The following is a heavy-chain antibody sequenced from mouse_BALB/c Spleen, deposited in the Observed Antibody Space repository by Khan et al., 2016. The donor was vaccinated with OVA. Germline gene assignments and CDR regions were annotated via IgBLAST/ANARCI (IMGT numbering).Heavy chain of an antibody. CDR2: INPYNDGT. CDR3: ARYFGSSCWFAY. J-gene: IGHJ3*01. D-gene: IGHD1-1*01. Sequence: VQLQQSGPELVKPGASVKMSCKASGYTFTNYIIHWMKQKPGQGLEWIGYINPYNDGTKYNEKYKGKATLTSDKSSSTVNMELRGLTSEDSAVYSWARYFGSSCWFAYWGQGTLVTVSA. V-gene: IGHV1S136*01. CDR1: GYTFTNYI.